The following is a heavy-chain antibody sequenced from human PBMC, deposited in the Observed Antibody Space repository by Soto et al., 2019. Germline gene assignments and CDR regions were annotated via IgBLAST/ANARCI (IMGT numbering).Heavy chain of an antibody. CDR3: AKSKPLWERYYYYYGMDV. J-gene: IGHJ6*02. V-gene: IGHV3-23*01. CDR2: ISGSGGST. CDR1: GFTFSSYA. D-gene: IGHD1-26*01. Sequence: GGSLRLSCAASGFTFSSYAMSWVRQAPGKGLEWVSAISGSGGSTYYADSVKGRFTISRDNSKNTLYLQMNSLRAEDTAVYYCAKSKPLWERYYYYYGMDVWGQGTTVTVSS.